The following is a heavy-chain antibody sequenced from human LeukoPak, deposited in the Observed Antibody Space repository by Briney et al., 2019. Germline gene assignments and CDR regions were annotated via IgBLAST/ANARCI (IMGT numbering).Heavy chain of an antibody. J-gene: IGHJ4*02. CDR1: GYSFTNYW. CDR3: ARSFDCTSTSCYPFDS. Sequence: GESLKFSCKASGYSFTNYWIGWVRQMPGKSLEWMGIIYPGDSDTRYSPSFQGQVTISADKSITTAYLQWSSLKASDTAMYYCARSFDCTSTSCYPFDSWGQGTLVTVSS. D-gene: IGHD2-2*01. CDR2: IYPGDSDT. V-gene: IGHV5-51*01.